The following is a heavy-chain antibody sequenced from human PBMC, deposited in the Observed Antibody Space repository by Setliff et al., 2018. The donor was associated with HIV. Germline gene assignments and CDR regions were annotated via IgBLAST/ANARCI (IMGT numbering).Heavy chain of an antibody. D-gene: IGHD6-19*01. Sequence: SETLSLTCTVSGGSIRSSSYYWGWIRQPPGKGLEWIGSIYYNGNTYYNPSLKSRVTISVDTSKKQFSLRLTSVTAADTAVYYCARGVRDNSGWSSYYFDYWGQGTLVTVSS. J-gene: IGHJ4*02. CDR1: GGSIRSSSYY. CDR2: IYYNGNT. V-gene: IGHV4-39*01. CDR3: ARGVRDNSGWSSYYFDY.